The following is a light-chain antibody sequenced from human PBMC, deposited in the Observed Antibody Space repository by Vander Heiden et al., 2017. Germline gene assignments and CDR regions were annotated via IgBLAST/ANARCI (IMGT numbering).Light chain of an antibody. V-gene: IGKV4-1*01. Sequence: DIVMTQSPDALAVSLGERATINCKSSQNVLYNSNNKNYLAWYQQKPGQPPKLLIYWASTRESGVPDRFSGSGSGTDFTLTISNLQAEDVAVYYCQQFYSLPWTFGQGTKVEI. CDR2: WAS. CDR1: QNVLYNSNNKNY. CDR3: QQFYSLPWT. J-gene: IGKJ1*01.